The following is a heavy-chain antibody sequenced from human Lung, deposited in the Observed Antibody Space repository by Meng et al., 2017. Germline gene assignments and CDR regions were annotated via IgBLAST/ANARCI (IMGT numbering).Heavy chain of an antibody. V-gene: IGHV4-34*01. Sequence: QVQLMQGGAGLLRPSENLSLTCAVYGGSISGSYWSWIRQSPAKGLEWIGKINHGGSTNYNPSLESRVTISVDTPKNQFSLRLTSMTVADTAVYYCARERHSTIIRGVMDFWGQGALVTVSS. D-gene: IGHD3-10*01. CDR1: GGSISGSY. J-gene: IGHJ4*02. CDR2: INHGGST. CDR3: ARERHSTIIRGVMDF.